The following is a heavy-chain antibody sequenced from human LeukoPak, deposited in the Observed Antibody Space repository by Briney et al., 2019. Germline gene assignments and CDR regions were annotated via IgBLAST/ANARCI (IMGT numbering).Heavy chain of an antibody. Sequence: ASVKVSCKASGYTFTGYYMHWVRQAPGQGLEWMGWINPNSGGTNYAQKFQGGVTMTRDTFISTAYMELSRLRSDDTAVYYCAREVPSRRIAAAGTLSYWGQGTLVTVSS. V-gene: IGHV1-2*02. CDR1: GYTFTGYY. D-gene: IGHD6-13*01. CDR2: INPNSGGT. J-gene: IGHJ4*02. CDR3: AREVPSRRIAAAGTLSY.